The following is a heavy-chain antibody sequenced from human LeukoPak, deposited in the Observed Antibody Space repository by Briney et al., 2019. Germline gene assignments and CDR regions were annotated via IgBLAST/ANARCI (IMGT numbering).Heavy chain of an antibody. CDR1: GFTLSSYA. CDR3: AKDSSSWYEMGYFDY. D-gene: IGHD6-13*01. CDR2: ISGSGGST. V-gene: IGHV3-23*01. J-gene: IGHJ4*02. Sequence: GXLSLSCAASGFTLSSYAISWVRQAPGKGREWVSAISGSGGSTYYADSVKGRFTISRDNSKNKLYLQMNSLRAEETAVYYCAKDSSSWYEMGYFDYWGQGTLVTVSS.